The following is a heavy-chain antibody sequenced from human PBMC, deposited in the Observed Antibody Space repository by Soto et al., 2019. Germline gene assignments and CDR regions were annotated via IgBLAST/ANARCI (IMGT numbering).Heavy chain of an antibody. J-gene: IGHJ4*02. V-gene: IGHV4-59*01. Sequence: PSETLSLPCFVSGGSISNYYWSWIRQPPGKRLAWIAHIYSSGSTHYNPSLKSRVTISLGLSENQLSLSLTSVTAADTAVYYCARNRQGPVDFDLWGPGTLLTVSS. D-gene: IGHD3-9*01. CDR3: ARNRQGPVDFDL. CDR2: IYSSGST. CDR1: GGSISNYY.